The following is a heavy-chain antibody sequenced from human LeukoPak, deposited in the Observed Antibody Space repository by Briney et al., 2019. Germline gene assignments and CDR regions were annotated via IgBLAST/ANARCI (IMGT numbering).Heavy chain of an antibody. J-gene: IGHJ3*02. V-gene: IGHV1-69-2*01. Sequence: ASVKVSCKVSGYTFTDYYMHWVQQAPGKGLEWMGLVDPEDGETIYAEKFQGRVTITADTSTDTAYMELSSLRSEDTAVYYCATGSNIGAMVVTIASAFDIWGQGTMATVSS. CDR3: ATGSNIGAMVVTIASAFDI. CDR2: VDPEDGET. D-gene: IGHD4-23*01. CDR1: GYTFTDYY.